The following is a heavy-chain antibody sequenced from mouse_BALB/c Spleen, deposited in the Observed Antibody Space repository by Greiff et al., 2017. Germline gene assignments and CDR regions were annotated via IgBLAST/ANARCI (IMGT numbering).Heavy chain of an antibody. D-gene: IGHD2-1*01. CDR1: GFNIKDTY. Sequence: EVQLQQSGAELVKPGASVKLSCTASGFNIKDTYMHWVKQRPEQGLEWIGRVDPANGNTKYDPKFQGKATITADTSSNTAYLQLSSLTSEDTAVYYCARYGNYYAMDYWGQGTSVTVSS. CDR3: ARYGNYYAMDY. CDR2: VDPANGNT. J-gene: IGHJ4*01. V-gene: IGHV14-3*02.